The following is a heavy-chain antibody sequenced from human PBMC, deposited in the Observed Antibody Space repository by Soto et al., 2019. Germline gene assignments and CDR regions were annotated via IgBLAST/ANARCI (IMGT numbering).Heavy chain of an antibody. D-gene: IGHD3-22*01. Sequence: PGGSLRLSCAASGFTFSSYGMHWVRQAPGKGLEWVAVISYDGSNKYYADSVKGRFTISRDNSKNTLYLQMNSLRAEDTAVYYCAKELFSDDSSGYRALGYWGQGTLVTVSS. CDR3: AKELFSDDSSGYRALGY. CDR2: ISYDGSNK. V-gene: IGHV3-30*18. J-gene: IGHJ4*02. CDR1: GFTFSSYG.